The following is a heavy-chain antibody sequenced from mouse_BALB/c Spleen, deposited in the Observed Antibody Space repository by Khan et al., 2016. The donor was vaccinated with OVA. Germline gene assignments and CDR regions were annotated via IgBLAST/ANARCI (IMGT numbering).Heavy chain of an antibody. Sequence: QVQLKESGAEVVRPGASVKLSCKTSGYIFTNYWIHWVKQRSGQGLEWIARIYPGTDNTYYNEKLKDKATLTVDKSSSTAYMQLSSLKSDYSADYFCAREEAVYDFDYWGQGTTLTVSS. CDR3: AREEAVYDFDY. CDR2: IYPGTDNT. CDR1: GYIFTNYW. D-gene: IGHD3-3*01. V-gene: IGHV1-76*01. J-gene: IGHJ2*01.